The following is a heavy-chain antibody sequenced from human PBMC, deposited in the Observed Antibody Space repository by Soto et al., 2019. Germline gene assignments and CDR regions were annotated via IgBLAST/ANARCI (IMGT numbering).Heavy chain of an antibody. CDR2: IYYSGST. D-gene: IGHD3-10*01. J-gene: IGHJ6*02. CDR1: GGSLSGGGYY. V-gene: IGHV4-31*03. CDR3: ARAYGSGYMDV. Sequence: LSLTCTVSGGSLSGGGYYWSWIRQHPGKGLEWIGYIYYSGSTYYNPSLKSRVTISVDTSKNQFSLKLSSVTAADTAVYYCARAYGSGYMDVWGQGTTVTVSS.